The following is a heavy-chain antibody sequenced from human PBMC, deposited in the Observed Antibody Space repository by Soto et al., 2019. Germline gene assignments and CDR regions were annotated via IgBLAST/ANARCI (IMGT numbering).Heavy chain of an antibody. CDR3: AKASEVPAAIGNWPLDY. V-gene: IGHV4-61*01. CDR1: GGSVSSGSYY. CDR2: IYYSGST. D-gene: IGHD2-2*01. Sequence: PSGTLYLNCAVSGGSVSSGSYYWSWIRQPPGKGLEWIGYIYYSGSTNYNPSLKSRVTISVDTSKNQFSLKLSSVTAADTAVYYCAKASEVPAAIGNWPLDYWGQGTLVTVSS. J-gene: IGHJ4*02.